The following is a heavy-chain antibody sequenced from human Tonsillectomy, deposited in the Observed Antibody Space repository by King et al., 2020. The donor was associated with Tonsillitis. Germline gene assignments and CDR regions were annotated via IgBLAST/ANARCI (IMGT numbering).Heavy chain of an antibody. CDR2: INTYNGNT. D-gene: IGHD1-26*01. V-gene: IGHV1-18*01. J-gene: IGHJ5*02. Sequence: VQLVESGAEVKKPGASVKVSCKASGYTFTSYGITWVRQAPGQGLEWVGWINTYNGNTDYPQKLQDRVTMTTDTSTSTAYMELRSLKSDDTAVYYCARVKSGSSDGFDPWGQGTLVTVSS. CDR3: ARVKSGSSDGFDP. CDR1: GYTFTSYG.